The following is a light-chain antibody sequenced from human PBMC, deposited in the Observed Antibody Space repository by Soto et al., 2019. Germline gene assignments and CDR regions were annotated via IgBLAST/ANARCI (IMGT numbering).Light chain of an antibody. CDR3: SSYTTSSTLV. J-gene: IGLJ2*01. Sequence: QSVLTQPASVSGSPGQSITISCTGTTSDIGRYNYVAWYQQHPGKAPKVMIYEVNNRPSWISNRFSGSKSGNTASMTISGLQADDEAHYYCSSYTTSSTLVFGGGTKLTVL. V-gene: IGLV2-14*01. CDR2: EVN. CDR1: TSDIGRYNY.